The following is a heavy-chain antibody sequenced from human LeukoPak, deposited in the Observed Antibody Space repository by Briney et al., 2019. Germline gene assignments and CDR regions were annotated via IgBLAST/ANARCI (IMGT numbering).Heavy chain of an antibody. CDR1: GGSISSGGYS. J-gene: IGHJ4*02. CDR3: ARGRGGLRWDY. V-gene: IGHV4-30-2*01. Sequence: SQTLSLTCAVSGGSISSGGYSWSWIRQPPGKGLEWIGYIYHSGSTYYNPSLKSRVTISVDRSKNQFSLKLSSVTAADTAVYYCARGRGGLRWDYWGQGTLVTVSS. CDR2: IYHSGST. D-gene: IGHD3-16*01.